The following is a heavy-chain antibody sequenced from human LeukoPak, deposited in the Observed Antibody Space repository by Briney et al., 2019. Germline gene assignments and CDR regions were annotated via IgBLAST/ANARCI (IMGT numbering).Heavy chain of an antibody. D-gene: IGHD3-22*01. Sequence: SVKVSCKASGGTFSSYAISWVRQAPGQGLEWMGGIIPIFGTANYAQKFQGRVTITADKSTSTAYMELSSLRSEDTAVYYCAYNYYDSSGYYLFDYWGQGTLVTVSS. CDR2: IIPIFGTA. J-gene: IGHJ4*02. CDR1: GGTFSSYA. CDR3: AYNYYDSSGYYLFDY. V-gene: IGHV1-69*06.